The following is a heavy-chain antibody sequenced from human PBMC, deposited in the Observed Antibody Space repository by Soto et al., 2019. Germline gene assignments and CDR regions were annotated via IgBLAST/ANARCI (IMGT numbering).Heavy chain of an antibody. J-gene: IGHJ5*02. V-gene: IGHV3-23*01. D-gene: IGHD4-4*01. Sequence: PGGSLRLSCAASGFTFSSYAMSWVRQAPGKGLEWVSAISGSGGSTYYADSVKGRFTISRDNSKNTLYLQMNSLRAEDTAVYYCAKDHQALHTVTTFGWFDPWGQGTLVTVSS. CDR3: AKDHQALHTVTTFGWFDP. CDR2: ISGSGGST. CDR1: GFTFSSYA.